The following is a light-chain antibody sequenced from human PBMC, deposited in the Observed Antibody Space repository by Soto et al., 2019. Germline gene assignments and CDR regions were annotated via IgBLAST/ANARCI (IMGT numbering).Light chain of an antibody. Sequence: QSVLTQPASVSGSPGQSITISCTGTSSDVGGYNYVSWYQQHPGKAPKLMIYEVSNRPSGVSNRFSGSKSGNTASLTISGLQAGDEADYYCSSYTSSSTLDVFGTGTKLTVL. V-gene: IGLV2-14*01. CDR2: EVS. J-gene: IGLJ1*01. CDR1: SSDVGGYNY. CDR3: SSYTSSSTLDV.